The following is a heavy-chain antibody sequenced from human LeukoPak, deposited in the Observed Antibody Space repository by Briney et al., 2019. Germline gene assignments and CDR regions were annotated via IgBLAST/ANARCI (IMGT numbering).Heavy chain of an antibody. J-gene: IGHJ4*02. CDR1: GYTFIGYG. V-gene: IGHV1-18*01. D-gene: IGHD3-10*01. Sequence: GASVKVSCKASGYTFIGYGISWVRQAPGQGLEWMGWISAYNGNTNYAQKVQGRVTMTTDTSTSTAYMELRSLRSDDTAVYYCARERITMFRGYFDYWGQGTLVTVSS. CDR2: ISAYNGNT. CDR3: ARERITMFRGYFDY.